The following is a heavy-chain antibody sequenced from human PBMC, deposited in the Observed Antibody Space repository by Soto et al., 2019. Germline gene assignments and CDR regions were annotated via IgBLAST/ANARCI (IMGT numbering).Heavy chain of an antibody. D-gene: IGHD5-18*01. CDR3: AILEDTSMADY. J-gene: IGHJ4*01. Sequence: ASVKVSCKASGYTFTSYPIHWVRQAPGQRLEWMGWINVGNGNTYYSQKFQGRVTITRDTSPTTAYMELSGLRSEDTAMYYCAILEDTSMADYRGHGTPVTGSS. V-gene: IGHV1-3*01. CDR1: GYTFTSYP. CDR2: INVGNGNT.